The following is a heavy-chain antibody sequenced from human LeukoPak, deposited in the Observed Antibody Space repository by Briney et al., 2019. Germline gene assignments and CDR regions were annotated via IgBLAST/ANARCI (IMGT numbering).Heavy chain of an antibody. CDR1: GVTFSSYG. CDR3: AKGRFFHWLLF. Sequence: GGTLRLSCAASGVTFSSYGMHWVRQAPGKGLEWVAVIRHGGSNKYYAYFVKGGFTISRDNKKNTLYLQMNSLRAEDTAVYYCAKGRFFHWLLFWGQGPGITVSA. V-gene: IGHV3-30*02. J-gene: IGHJ4*02. CDR2: IRHGGSNK. D-gene: IGHD3/OR15-3a*01.